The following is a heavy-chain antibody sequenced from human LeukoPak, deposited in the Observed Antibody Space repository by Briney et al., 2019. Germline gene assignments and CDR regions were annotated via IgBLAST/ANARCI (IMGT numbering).Heavy chain of an antibody. Sequence: PGASVKVSCKASGYTFTTYGISWVRQPPGQGLEWMGWVSGNNGNTNYAQKLQGRVTMTTDTSTNTAYMELRSLRSDDTAVYYCASNFYHSGTYWYDVFDVWGQGTMVTVSS. CDR2: VSGNNGNT. V-gene: IGHV1-18*01. J-gene: IGHJ3*01. CDR1: GYTFTTYG. D-gene: IGHD1-26*01. CDR3: ASNFYHSGTYWYDVFDV.